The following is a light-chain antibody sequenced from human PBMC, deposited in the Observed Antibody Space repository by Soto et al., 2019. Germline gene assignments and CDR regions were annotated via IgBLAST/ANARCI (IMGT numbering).Light chain of an antibody. Sequence: DIQMTQSPSSLSASVGDRVTSTCRASQGISNYIAWYQQKPGKAPKLLIYAASTLQSGVPSRFSGSGSGTDFTLTINSLQPEDVATYSCQKYSSVSLFGPGTKVDIK. V-gene: IGKV1-27*01. J-gene: IGKJ3*01. CDR3: QKYSSVSL. CDR2: AAS. CDR1: QGISNY.